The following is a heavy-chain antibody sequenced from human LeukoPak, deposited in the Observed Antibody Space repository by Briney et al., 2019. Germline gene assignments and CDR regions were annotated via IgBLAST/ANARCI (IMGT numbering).Heavy chain of an antibody. CDR3: AREAPNWSYYYYGMDV. CDR2: IYTSGST. V-gene: IGHV4-4*07. D-gene: IGHD1-1*01. CDR1: GGSISSYY. J-gene: IGHJ6*02. Sequence: SETLSLTCTVSGGSISSYYWSWIRQPAGKGLEWIGRIYTSGSTNYNPSLKSRVTMSVDTPKNQFSLKLSSVTAADTAVYYCAREAPNWSYYYYGMDVWGQGTTVTVSS.